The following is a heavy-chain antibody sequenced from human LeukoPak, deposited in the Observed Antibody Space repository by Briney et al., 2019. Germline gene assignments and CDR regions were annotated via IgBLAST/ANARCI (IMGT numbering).Heavy chain of an antibody. CDR3: AKDATYDILTGIDY. V-gene: IGHV3-30*18. CDR2: ISYDGSNK. J-gene: IGHJ4*02. CDR1: GFTFSSYS. Sequence: GGSLRLSCAASGFTFSSYSMNWVRQAPGKGLEWVAVISYDGSNKYYADSVKGRFTISRDNSKNTLYLQMNSLRAEDTAVYYCAKDATYDILTGIDYWGQGTLVTVSS. D-gene: IGHD3-9*01.